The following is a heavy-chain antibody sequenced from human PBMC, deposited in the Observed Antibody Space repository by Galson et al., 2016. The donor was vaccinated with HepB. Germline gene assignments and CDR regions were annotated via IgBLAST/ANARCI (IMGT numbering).Heavy chain of an antibody. D-gene: IGHD6-19*01. Sequence: SVKVSCKASGYTFTSYYMHWVRQAPGQGLEWMGIINPSDDDTSYAQKFQDRVTMTRDTSTSTVYMELSSLRSEDTAVYYGARVPIAVTGSVDGMDVWGQGTTVTVSS. J-gene: IGHJ6*02. CDR3: ARVPIAVTGSVDGMDV. CDR1: GYTFTSYY. CDR2: INPSDDDT. V-gene: IGHV1-46*01.